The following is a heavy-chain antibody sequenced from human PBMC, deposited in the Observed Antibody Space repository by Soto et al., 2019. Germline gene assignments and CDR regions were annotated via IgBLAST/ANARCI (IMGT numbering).Heavy chain of an antibody. CDR3: AREQEYYDFWSGYYKNYYYYYMDV. V-gene: IGHV3-11*01. D-gene: IGHD3-3*01. CDR1: GFTFSDYY. CDR2: ISSSGSTI. J-gene: IGHJ6*03. Sequence: QVQLVESGGGLVKPGGSLRLSCAASGFTFSDYYMSWIRQAPGKGLEWVSYISSSGSTIYYADSVKGRFTISRDNAKNSLYLQMNSLRAEDTAVYYGAREQEYYDFWSGYYKNYYYYYMDVWGKGTTVTVSS.